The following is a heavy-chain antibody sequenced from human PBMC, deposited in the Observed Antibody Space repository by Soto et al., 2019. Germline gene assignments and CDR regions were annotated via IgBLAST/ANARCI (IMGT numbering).Heavy chain of an antibody. CDR1: GFTFSSYA. CDR2: ISYDGSNK. CDR3: ARESGYYDY. J-gene: IGHJ4*02. V-gene: IGHV3-30-3*01. D-gene: IGHD3-22*01. Sequence: GGSLRLSCAASGFTFSSYAMHWVRQAPGKGLEWVAVISYDGSNKYYADSVKGRFTISSDNSKNTLYLQMNSLRAEDTAVYYCARESGYYDYWGQGTLVTVSS.